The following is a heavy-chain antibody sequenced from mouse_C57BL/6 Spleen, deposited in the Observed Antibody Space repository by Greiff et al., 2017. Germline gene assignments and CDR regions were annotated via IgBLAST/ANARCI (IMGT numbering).Heavy chain of an antibody. V-gene: IGHV1-80*01. CDR3: ARLLLRPYYAMDY. CDR1: GYAFSSYW. CDR2: IYPGDGDT. D-gene: IGHD1-1*01. Sequence: VQLQQSGAELVKPGASVKISCKASGYAFSSYWMNWVKQRPGKGLEWIGQIYPGDGDTNYNGKFKGKATLTADKSSSTAYMQLSSLTSEDSAVYFCARLLLRPYYAMDYWGQGTSVTVSS. J-gene: IGHJ4*01.